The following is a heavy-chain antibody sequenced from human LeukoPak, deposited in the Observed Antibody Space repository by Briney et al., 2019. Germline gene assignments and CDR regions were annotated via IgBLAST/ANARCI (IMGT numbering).Heavy chain of an antibody. CDR1: GYTFTSYD. D-gene: IGHD3-3*01. Sequence: ASVKVSCKASGYTFTSYDINWERQATGQGLEWMGWMNPNSGNTRYAQKFQGRVTMTRNTSISTAYMELSSLRSEDTAVYYCARGSAYYDFWSGYYGPNYYGMDVWGQGTTVTVSS. CDR2: MNPNSGNT. CDR3: ARGSAYYDFWSGYYGPNYYGMDV. V-gene: IGHV1-8*01. J-gene: IGHJ6*02.